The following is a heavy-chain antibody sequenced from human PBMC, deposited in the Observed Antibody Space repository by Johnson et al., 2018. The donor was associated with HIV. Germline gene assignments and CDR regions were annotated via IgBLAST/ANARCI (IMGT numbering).Heavy chain of an antibody. Sequence: VQLVESGGGLVKPGGSLRLSCAASGFTFRSYDMHWVRQVTGKGLEWVSVIGTAGEGYDQGSVKGRLTISRENAKNSFYLQMNSLRAGDTAVYYCARGRGIVGPQQVALDIWGQGTRVTVSS. CDR3: ARGRGIVGPQQVALDI. J-gene: IGHJ3*02. CDR1: GFTFRSYD. CDR2: IGTAGEG. V-gene: IGHV3-13*01. D-gene: IGHD1-26*01.